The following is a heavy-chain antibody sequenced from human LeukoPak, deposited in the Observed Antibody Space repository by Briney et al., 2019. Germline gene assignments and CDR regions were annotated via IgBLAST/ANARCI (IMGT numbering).Heavy chain of an antibody. CDR1: GGSISSSSYY. J-gene: IGHJ4*02. CDR3: ARLQFLSGGYYAFDS. V-gene: IGHV4-39*07. Sequence: SETLSLTCTISGGSISSSSYYWGWIRQPPGKGLEWIGSIYYSGSTYYNPSLKSRVTISADTSKSEISLKLSTVTAADTAVYYCARLQFLSGGYYAFDSWGQGSRVTVSS. D-gene: IGHD3-22*01. CDR2: IYYSGST.